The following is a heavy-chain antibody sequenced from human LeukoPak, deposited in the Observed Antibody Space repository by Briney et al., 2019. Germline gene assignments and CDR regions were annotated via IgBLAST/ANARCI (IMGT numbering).Heavy chain of an antibody. CDR2: IYYSGST. CDR1: GGSISRTNYH. J-gene: IGHJ4*02. Sequence: SETLSLTCTVSGGSISRTNYHWGWIRQPPGKDLEWIGSIYYSGSTYYNPSLKSRVTISVDTSKNQFSLRLSSVTAADTAVYYCAGVMTGSIFDYWGQGTLVTVSS. V-gene: IGHV4-39*01. D-gene: IGHD1-1*01. CDR3: AGVMTGSIFDY.